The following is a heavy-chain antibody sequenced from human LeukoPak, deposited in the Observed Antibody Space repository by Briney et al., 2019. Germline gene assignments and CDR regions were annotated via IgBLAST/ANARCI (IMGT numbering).Heavy chain of an antibody. CDR2: INHSGST. V-gene: IGHV4-34*01. CDR3: ARKERHVWGSLRGYFDY. Sequence: SETLSLTYAVYGGSYSRYYRSWIRQPPGRGLEWVGEINHSGSTNYNPSLKSRVTISVDTSKHQFSLKLSSVTAADTAVYYCARKERHVWGSLRGYFDYWGQGTLVTVSS. D-gene: IGHD3-16*01. J-gene: IGHJ4*02. CDR1: GGSYSRYY.